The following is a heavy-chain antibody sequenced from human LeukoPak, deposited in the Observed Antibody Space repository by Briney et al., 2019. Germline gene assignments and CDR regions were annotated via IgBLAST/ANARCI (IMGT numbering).Heavy chain of an antibody. CDR2: IKQDGSVK. CDR3: ARLWGDVTIFDY. D-gene: IGHD3-10*01. J-gene: IGHJ4*02. CDR1: GFTFSGFW. Sequence: GGSLRLSSAASGFTFSGFWMSWVRQTPGKGLEWVASIKQDGSVKHYVDSVKGRFTVSRDNAKNSLYLQTNSLRADDTAVYYCARLWGDVTIFDYWGQGTLVTVSS. V-gene: IGHV3-7*01.